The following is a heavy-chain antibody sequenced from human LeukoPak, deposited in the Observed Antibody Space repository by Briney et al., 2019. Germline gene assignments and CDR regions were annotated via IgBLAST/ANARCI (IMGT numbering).Heavy chain of an antibody. CDR3: ARDESYYDSSGYY. J-gene: IGHJ4*02. Sequence: GASVKVSCKASGGTFSSYTISWVRQAPGQGLEWMGRIIPILGIANYAQKFQGRVTITADKFTSTAYMELSSLRSEDTAVYYCARDESYYDSSGYYWGQGTLVTVSS. CDR1: GGTFSSYT. D-gene: IGHD3-22*01. V-gene: IGHV1-69*04. CDR2: IIPILGIA.